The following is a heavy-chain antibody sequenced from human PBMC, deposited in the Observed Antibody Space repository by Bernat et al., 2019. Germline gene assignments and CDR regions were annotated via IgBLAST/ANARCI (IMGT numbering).Heavy chain of an antibody. J-gene: IGHJ4*02. CDR1: GFTFSDYY. Sequence: QVQLVESGGGLVKPGGSLRLSCAASGFTFSDYYMSWIRQAPGKGLEWVSYISSSSSYTNYADSVKGRFTISRDNAKNSLYLQMNSLRAEDTAVYYCARGTVAGSPPPFDYWGQGTLVTVPS. CDR2: ISSSSSYT. CDR3: ARGTVAGSPPPFDY. V-gene: IGHV3-11*06. D-gene: IGHD2-15*01.